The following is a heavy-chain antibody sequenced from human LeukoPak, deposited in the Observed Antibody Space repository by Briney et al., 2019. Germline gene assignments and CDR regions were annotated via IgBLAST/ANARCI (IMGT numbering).Heavy chain of an antibody. CDR3: ARGLYSYGI. D-gene: IGHD5-18*01. J-gene: IGHJ4*02. Sequence: SETLSLTCAVYGGSFSGYYWSWIRQPPGKGLEWIGEINHSGSTNYNPSLKSRVTISVDTSKNQFSLKLSSVTAADTAVCYCARGLYSYGIWGQGTLVTVSS. CDR1: GGSFSGYY. V-gene: IGHV4-34*01. CDR2: INHSGST.